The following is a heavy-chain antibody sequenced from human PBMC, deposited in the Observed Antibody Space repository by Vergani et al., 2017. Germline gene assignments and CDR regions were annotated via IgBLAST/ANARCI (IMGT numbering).Heavy chain of an antibody. Sequence: QVQLVQSGAEVKKPGSSVKVSCKASGGPFKNSAFSWVRQVPGQGLEWMGRIIPIFGTANYAQKFQGRVTITADESTSTAYMELSSLRSEDTAVYYCATAYPSRYGDYDYWGQGTLVTVSS. D-gene: IGHD4-17*01. CDR2: IIPIFGTA. J-gene: IGHJ4*02. V-gene: IGHV1-69*13. CDR1: GGPFKNSA. CDR3: ATAYPSRYGDYDY.